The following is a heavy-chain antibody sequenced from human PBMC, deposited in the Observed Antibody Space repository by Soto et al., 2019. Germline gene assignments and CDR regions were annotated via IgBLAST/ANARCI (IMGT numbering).Heavy chain of an antibody. Sequence: QVHLQESGPGLVKPSETLSITCSVFGDSISRYYWSWVRQPAGKGLEWIGRIYNSGIINYNPSLESRVTLSVDPSKNQISLKLTSATAADTAMYYCARGPYCGEECYFAYWGQGTLVTVSS. D-gene: IGHD3-10*01. V-gene: IGHV4-4*07. CDR1: GDSISRYY. J-gene: IGHJ4*02. CDR3: ARGPYCGEECYFAY. CDR2: IYNSGII.